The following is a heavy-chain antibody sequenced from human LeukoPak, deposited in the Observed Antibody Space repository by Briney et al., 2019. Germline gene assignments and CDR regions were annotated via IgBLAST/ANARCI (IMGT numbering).Heavy chain of an antibody. CDR3: AGVLGYSSSWYFNRLDY. V-gene: IGHV1-69*06. CDR1: GGTFSSYA. Sequence: SVKVSCKASGGTFSSYAISWVRQAPGQGLEWMGGIIPIFGTANYAQKSQGRVTITADKSTSTAYMELSSLRSEDTAVYYCAGVLGYSSSWYFNRLDYWGQGTLVTVSS. CDR2: IIPIFGTA. D-gene: IGHD6-13*01. J-gene: IGHJ4*02.